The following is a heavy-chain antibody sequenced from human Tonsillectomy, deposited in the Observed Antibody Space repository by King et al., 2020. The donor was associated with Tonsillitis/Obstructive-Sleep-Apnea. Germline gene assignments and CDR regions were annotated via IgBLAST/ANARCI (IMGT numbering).Heavy chain of an antibody. CDR1: GYSFTNYW. D-gene: IGHD2-2*01. Sequence: VQLVESGAEVKKPGESLRISCKGSGYSFTNYWISWVRQMPGKGLEWMGRIDPSDTSTNYSPSFQGHVTISPDQSISTAYLQWSSLTAADTAMYYCARHWYCSSTSCYLVDYWGQGTLVTVSS. CDR3: ARHWYCSSTSCYLVDY. J-gene: IGHJ4*02. CDR2: IDPSDTST. V-gene: IGHV5-10-1*01.